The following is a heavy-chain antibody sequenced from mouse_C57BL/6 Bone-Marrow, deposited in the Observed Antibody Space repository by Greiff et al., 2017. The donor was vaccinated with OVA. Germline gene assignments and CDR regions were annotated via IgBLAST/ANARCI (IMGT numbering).Heavy chain of an antibody. V-gene: IGHV1-26*01. CDR2: INPNNGGT. D-gene: IGHD1-1*01. Sequence: EVQLQQSGPELVKPGASVKISCKASGYTFTDYYMNWVKQSHGKSLEWIGDINPNNGGTSYNQKFKGKATLTVDKSSSTAYMELRSLTSEGSAVYYCARPLDYYGSSYWYFDVWGTGTTVTVSS. J-gene: IGHJ1*03. CDR1: GYTFTDYY. CDR3: ARPLDYYGSSYWYFDV.